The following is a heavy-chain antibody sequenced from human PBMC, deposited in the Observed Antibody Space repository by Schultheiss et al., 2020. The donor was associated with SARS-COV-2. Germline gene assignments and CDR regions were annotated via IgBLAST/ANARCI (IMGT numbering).Heavy chain of an antibody. CDR3: AREDEYYDILTGYYPRYYFDY. J-gene: IGHJ4*02. CDR2: ISGSGGST. D-gene: IGHD3-9*01. CDR1: GFTFSSYA. Sequence: GGSLRLSCAASGFTFSSYAMSWVRQAPGKGLEWVSAISGSGGSTYYADSVKGRFTISRDNSKNSLYLQMNSLRAEDTALYYCAREDEYYDILTGYYPRYYFDYWGQGTLVTVSS. V-gene: IGHV3-23*01.